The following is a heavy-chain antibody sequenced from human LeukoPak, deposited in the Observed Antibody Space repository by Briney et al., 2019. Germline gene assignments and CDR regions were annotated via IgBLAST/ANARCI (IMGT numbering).Heavy chain of an antibody. Sequence: PSETLSLTCTVSGGSISSGGYYWSWIRQHPGKGLEWIGYIYYSGSTYYNPSLKSRVTISVDTSKNQFSLKLSSVTAADTAVYYCARVWRYRSSTSCSYYFDYWGQGTLDTVSS. CDR2: IYYSGST. J-gene: IGHJ4*02. D-gene: IGHD2-2*01. CDR3: ARVWRYRSSTSCSYYFDY. CDR1: GGSISSGGYY. V-gene: IGHV4-31*03.